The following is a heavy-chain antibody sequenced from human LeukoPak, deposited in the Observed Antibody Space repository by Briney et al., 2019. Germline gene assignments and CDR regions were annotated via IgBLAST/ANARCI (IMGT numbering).Heavy chain of an antibody. Sequence: GASVKVSCKASGYTFTGYYMHWVRQAPGQGLEWMGWINPNSGGTKYAQKFQGRVTMTRDTSISTAYMELSRLRSDDTAVYYCARDPTSSWETAFDIWGQGTMVTVSS. J-gene: IGHJ3*02. CDR3: ARDPTSSWETAFDI. V-gene: IGHV1-2*02. CDR2: INPNSGGT. CDR1: GYTFTGYY. D-gene: IGHD1-26*01.